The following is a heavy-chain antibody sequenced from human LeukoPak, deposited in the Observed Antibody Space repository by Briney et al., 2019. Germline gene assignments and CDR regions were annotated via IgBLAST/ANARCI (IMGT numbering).Heavy chain of an antibody. J-gene: IGHJ4*02. CDR1: GFTVSLND. Sequence: GGSLRLSCAVPGFTVSLNDMTWVRQAPGKGLECVSVISRDDTIFYADSVKGRFTISRDNSKNTLYLQMNSLRADDTAVYYCARVDKWGQGTLVTVSS. D-gene: IGHD3-22*01. CDR3: ARVDK. V-gene: IGHV3-53*01. CDR2: ISRDDTI.